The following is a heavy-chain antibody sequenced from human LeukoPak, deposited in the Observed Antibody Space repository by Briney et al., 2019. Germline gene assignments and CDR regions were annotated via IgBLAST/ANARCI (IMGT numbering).Heavy chain of an antibody. CDR2: INQYGSEK. Sequence: RSGGSLRLSCAASGFPFSTYWMSWVRQAPGKGLEWVANINQYGSEKYYVDSAKGRFTISRDNAKNSLYLQMNSLRAEDTAVYYCVRGSSSYNRVFDYWGQGTLVTVSS. CDR1: GFPFSTYW. CDR3: VRGSSSYNRVFDY. J-gene: IGHJ4*02. D-gene: IGHD6-13*01. V-gene: IGHV3-7*01.